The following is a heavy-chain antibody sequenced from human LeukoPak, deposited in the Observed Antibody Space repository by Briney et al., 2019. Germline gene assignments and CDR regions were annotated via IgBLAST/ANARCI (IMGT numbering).Heavy chain of an antibody. J-gene: IGHJ4*02. CDR2: INPNSGDT. Sequence: ASVKVSCKASGYTFTGYYMHCVRQAPGQGLEWMGWINPNSGDTNYAQKFQGRVTMTRDTSISTAYMELSRLTSDDTAVYYCTRDINWNYGYWGQGTLVTVSS. D-gene: IGHD1-7*01. CDR1: GYTFTGYY. CDR3: TRDINWNYGY. V-gene: IGHV1-2*02.